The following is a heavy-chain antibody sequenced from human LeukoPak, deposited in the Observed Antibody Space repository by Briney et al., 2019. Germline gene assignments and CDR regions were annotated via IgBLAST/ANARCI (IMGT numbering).Heavy chain of an antibody. D-gene: IGHD2-2*01. V-gene: IGHV4-59*12. CDR2: IYYSGST. CDR3: ARDNRSRVPAAMLYYYGMDV. J-gene: IGHJ6*02. CDR1: GGSISSYY. Sequence: SETLSLTCTVSGGSISSYYWSWIRQPPGKGLEWIGYIYYSGSTYYNPSLKSRVTISVDTSKNQFSLKLSSVTAADTVVYYCARDNRSRVPAAMLYYYGMDVWGQGTTVTVSS.